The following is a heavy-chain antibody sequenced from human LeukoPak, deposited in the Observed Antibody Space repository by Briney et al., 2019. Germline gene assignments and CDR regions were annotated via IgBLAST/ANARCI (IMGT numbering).Heavy chain of an antibody. J-gene: IGHJ5*02. Sequence: GGSLRLSCAASGFTFSSYAMSWVRQAPGKGLEWVSAISGSGGSTYYADSVKGRFTISRDNSKNTLYLQMNNLRAEDTVVYYCARVVVAAANNWFDPWGQGTLVTVSS. V-gene: IGHV3-23*01. CDR1: GFTFSSYA. D-gene: IGHD2-15*01. CDR2: ISGSGGST. CDR3: ARVVVAAANNWFDP.